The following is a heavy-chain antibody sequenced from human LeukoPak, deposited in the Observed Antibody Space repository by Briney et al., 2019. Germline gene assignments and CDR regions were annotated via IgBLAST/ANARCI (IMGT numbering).Heavy chain of an antibody. J-gene: IGHJ4*02. D-gene: IGHD3-22*01. CDR2: IKSNADGGTT. V-gene: IGHV3-15*01. CDR1: GFAFTNAW. CDR3: TTDGAYYYDSSGYYSSY. Sequence: GGYLRLSCTASGFAFTNAWMSWVRQTPGKGLEWVGRIKSNADGGTTDYAAPVKGRFTISRDDSKNTLYLQMNNLNTEDTAVYYCTTDGAYYYDSSGYYSSYWGQGTLVTVSS.